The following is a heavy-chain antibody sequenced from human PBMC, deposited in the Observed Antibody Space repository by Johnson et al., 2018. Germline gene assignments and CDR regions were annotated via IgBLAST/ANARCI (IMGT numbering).Heavy chain of an antibody. Sequence: QVQLVQSGAEVKKPGASVKVSCKASGYTFTTNYLHWVRQAPGQGLEWMAIINPSGGTTTYAQKFQGRLTVTRDTSTSTVYMELSRLRSEDTAVYYCARVRYFDSRVDAVDIWGQGTMVTVSS. D-gene: IGHD3-22*01. J-gene: IGHJ3*02. CDR2: INPSGGTT. CDR3: ARVRYFDSRVDAVDI. V-gene: IGHV1-46*01. CDR1: GYTFTTNY.